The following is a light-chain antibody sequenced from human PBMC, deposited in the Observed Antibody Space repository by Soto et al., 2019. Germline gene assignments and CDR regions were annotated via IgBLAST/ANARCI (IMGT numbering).Light chain of an antibody. Sequence: DIVMTQSPLSLPVTPGEPASISCRSSQSLLHSNGYNYLDWYLQKPGQSPQLLIYLGSNRASGVPDRFSGSGSGTEFTMKISRVEAEDVGVYYCMQALQTPVTFGTGTKVDIK. J-gene: IGKJ3*01. CDR1: QSLLHSNGYNY. CDR2: LGS. CDR3: MQALQTPVT. V-gene: IGKV2-28*01.